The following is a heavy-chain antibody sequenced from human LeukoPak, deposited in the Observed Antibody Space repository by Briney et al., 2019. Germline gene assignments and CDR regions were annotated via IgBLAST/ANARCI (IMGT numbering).Heavy chain of an antibody. CDR1: GGSISSYS. CDR2: IYTSGST. CDR3: ARVPHFGDYGWFDP. V-gene: IGHV4-4*07. Sequence: SETLSLTCTVSGGSISSYSWSWIRQPAGKGQEWIGRIYTSGSTDYNPSLKSRVTMSVDTSKNQFSLKLSSVTAADTAVCYCARVPHFGDYGWFDPWGQGTLVTVSS. J-gene: IGHJ5*02. D-gene: IGHD4-17*01.